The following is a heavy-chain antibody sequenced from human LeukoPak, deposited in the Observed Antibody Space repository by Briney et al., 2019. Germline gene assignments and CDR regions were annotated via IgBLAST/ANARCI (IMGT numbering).Heavy chain of an antibody. CDR1: GASISGSGYY. J-gene: IGHJ4*02. CDR2: IYYSGST. Sequence: PSETLSLTCAVSGASISGSGYYWGWIRQPPGKGLEWIGNIYYSGSTYYNASLQSRVTISIDTSKNQSSLRLNSVTAADTAMYYCAKSGGYGLIDYWGQGTLVTVSS. CDR3: AKSGGYGLIDY. V-gene: IGHV4-39*01. D-gene: IGHD1-26*01.